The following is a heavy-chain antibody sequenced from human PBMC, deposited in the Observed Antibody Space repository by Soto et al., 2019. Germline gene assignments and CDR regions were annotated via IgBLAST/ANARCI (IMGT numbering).Heavy chain of an antibody. CDR2: ISSSSSYI. J-gene: IGHJ4*02. Sequence: GGSLRLSCAASGFTFSSYSMNWVRQAPGKGLEWVSSISSSSSYIYYADSVKGRFTISRDNAKNSLYLQMNSLRAEDTAVYYCAREKEFNVLRPPPLDYWGQGTLVTVSS. D-gene: IGHD3-3*01. CDR1: GFTFSSYS. V-gene: IGHV3-21*01. CDR3: AREKEFNVLRPPPLDY.